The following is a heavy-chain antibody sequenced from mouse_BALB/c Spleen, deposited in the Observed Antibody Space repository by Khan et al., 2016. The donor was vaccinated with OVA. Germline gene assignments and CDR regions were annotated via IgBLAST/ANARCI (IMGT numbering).Heavy chain of an antibody. Sequence: VQLKESGPDLVKPGASVKISCKASGYSFTLYYMSWVKQSHGKSLEWIGRVNPNTDNINYNQEFKGKAILTVDKSSNTAYMELRSLTSEDSAVYCGGRGYDFFASWGQGTLVTVSA. V-gene: IGHV1-26*01. D-gene: IGHD2-14*01. CDR1: GYSFTLYY. CDR3: GRGYDFFAS. CDR2: VNPNTDNI. J-gene: IGHJ3*01.